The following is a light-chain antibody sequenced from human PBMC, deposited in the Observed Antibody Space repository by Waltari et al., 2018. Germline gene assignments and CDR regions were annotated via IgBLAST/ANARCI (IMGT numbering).Light chain of an antibody. V-gene: IGLV3-21*02. CDR1: NIAYKA. CDR3: CSYAGSYPHWV. J-gene: IGLJ3*02. CDR2: DDS. Sequence: SYVLTQPPSVSVAPGETARLTCGGDNIAYKAVEWYQQKPGQAPVLGVYDDSVRPSGIPERFSGSNSGIPAILTINRVEVGDEAAYYCCSYAGSYPHWVFGGGTKLTVL.